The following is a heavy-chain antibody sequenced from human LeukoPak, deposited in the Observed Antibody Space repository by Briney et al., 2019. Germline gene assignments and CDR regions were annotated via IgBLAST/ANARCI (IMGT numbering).Heavy chain of an antibody. D-gene: IGHD6-6*01. CDR3: ARAYYVSSSPYFDY. Sequence: ASVTVSCKASGYTFTSYYMHWVRQAPGQGLEWMGIINPSGGSTSYAQKFQGRVTITSDTSASTVYMELSSLRSDDTAVYYCARAYYVSSSPYFDYWGQGTLVTVSS. CDR2: INPSGGST. J-gene: IGHJ4*02. CDR1: GYTFTSYY. V-gene: IGHV1-46*01.